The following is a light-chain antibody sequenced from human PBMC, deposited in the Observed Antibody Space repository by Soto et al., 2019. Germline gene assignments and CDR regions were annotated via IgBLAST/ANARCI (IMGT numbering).Light chain of an antibody. Sequence: QSVLTQPPSVSGAPGQRVTISCTESSSNIGAGYDVHWYQQLPGTAPKLLIYGNSNRPSGVPDRFSGSKSGTSASLAITGLQAEDEADYYCQSYDSSLSGGVFGGGTKLTVI. CDR2: GNS. V-gene: IGLV1-40*01. CDR3: QSYDSSLSGGV. CDR1: SSNIGAGYD. J-gene: IGLJ3*02.